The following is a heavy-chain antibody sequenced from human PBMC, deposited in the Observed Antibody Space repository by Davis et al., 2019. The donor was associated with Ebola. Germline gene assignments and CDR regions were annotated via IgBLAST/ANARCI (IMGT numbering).Heavy chain of an antibody. CDR1: GFTFSSYG. V-gene: IGHV3-30*02. CDR3: AKDVAVTSAFDI. J-gene: IGHJ3*02. D-gene: IGHD4-17*01. Sequence: GESLKISCAASGFTFSSYGMHWVRQAPGKGLEWVAFIRYDGSNKYYADSVKGRFTISRDNSKNTLYLQMNSLRAEDTAVYYCAKDVAVTSAFDIWGQGTMVTVSS. CDR2: IRYDGSNK.